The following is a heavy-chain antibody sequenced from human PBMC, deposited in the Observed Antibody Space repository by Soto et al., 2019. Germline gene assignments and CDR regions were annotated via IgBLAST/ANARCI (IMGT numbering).Heavy chain of an antibody. CDR2: INAGNGNT. CDR3: ARDKDWNYVLDH. J-gene: IGHJ4*02. D-gene: IGHD1-7*01. CDR1: GYTFTSYA. V-gene: IGHV1-3*05. Sequence: QVQLVQSGAEEKKPGASVKVSCKASGYTFTSYAMHWVRQAPGQRLEWMGWINAGNGNTKYSQKFQGRVTITRDTSASTAYMELSSLRSEDTAVYYCARDKDWNYVLDHWGQGTLVTVSS.